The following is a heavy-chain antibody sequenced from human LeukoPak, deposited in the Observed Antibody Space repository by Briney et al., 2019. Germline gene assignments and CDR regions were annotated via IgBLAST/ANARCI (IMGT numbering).Heavy chain of an antibody. CDR1: GITFSSYL. CDR3: ARRGYYDSSGYFDY. V-gene: IGHV3-74*01. D-gene: IGHD3-22*01. J-gene: IGHJ4*02. Sequence: SGGSLRLSCAASGITFSSYLMHWVRQAPGKGLVWVARINSDGSSTTYADSVKGRFTVSRDNSKNTLYLQMNSLRAEDTAVYYCARRGYYDSSGYFDYWGQGTLVTVSS. CDR2: INSDGSST.